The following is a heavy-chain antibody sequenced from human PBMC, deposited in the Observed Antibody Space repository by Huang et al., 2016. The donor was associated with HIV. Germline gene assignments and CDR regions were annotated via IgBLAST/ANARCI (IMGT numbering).Heavy chain of an antibody. J-gene: IGHJ4*02. CDR2: INSDGSSS. CDR1: GFTFSSYW. V-gene: IGHV3-74*01. D-gene: IGHD3-22*01. CDR3: VRDPRIQSWLNYFDY. Sequence: EVQLVESGGGLVQPGGSLRLSCAASGFTFSSYWMHWVRQAPGKGLVGVSRINSDGSSSGYAASVKGRFTISRDNAKNTLYLQMNSLRAEDTAVYYCVRDPRIQSWLNYFDYWGQGTLVSVSS.